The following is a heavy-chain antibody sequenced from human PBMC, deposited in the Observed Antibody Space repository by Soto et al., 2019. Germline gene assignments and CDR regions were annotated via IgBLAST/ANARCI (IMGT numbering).Heavy chain of an antibody. CDR1: DSTFTGYT. Sequence: QVHLVQSETEVNEPGASVTVSCKTSDSTFTGYTINWVRQAHGQGLEWLGWISSLNGNTNYARKYQGRLTMTTNTSATTAYMELRSLRSDDTAVYFCARGTVTSGRWFGPWGQGTLVTVSS. D-gene: IGHD4-17*01. CDR2: ISSLNGNT. V-gene: IGHV1-18*04. CDR3: ARGTVTSGRWFGP. J-gene: IGHJ5*02.